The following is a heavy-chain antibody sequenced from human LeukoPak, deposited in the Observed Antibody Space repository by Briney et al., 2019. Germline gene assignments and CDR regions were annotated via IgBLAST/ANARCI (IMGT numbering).Heavy chain of an antibody. CDR1: GYTFTSYG. V-gene: IGHV1-18*01. CDR2: ISAYNGNT. J-gene: IGHJ6*02. D-gene: IGHD2-2*01. Sequence: ASVRVSCKASGYTFTSYGISWARQAPGQGLEWMGWISAYNGNTNYAQKLQGRVTMTTDTSTSTAYMELRSLRSDDTAVYYCARDRPYIVVVPAADYYYYGMDVWGQGTTVTVSS. CDR3: ARDRPYIVVVPAADYYYYGMDV.